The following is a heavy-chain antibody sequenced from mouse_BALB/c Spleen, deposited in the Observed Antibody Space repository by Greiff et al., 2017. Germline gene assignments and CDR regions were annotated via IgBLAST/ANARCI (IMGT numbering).Heavy chain of an antibody. CDR2: INPNNGGT. J-gene: IGHJ3*01. D-gene: IGHD2-4*01. CDR1: GYTFTDYN. Sequence: EVQLQQSGPELVKPGASVKIPCKASGYTFTDYNMDWVKQSHGKSLEWIGDINPNNGGTIYNQKFKGKATLTVVKSSSTAYMELRSLTSEDTAVYYCARGGAIYYDSTQFAYWGQGTLVTVSA. CDR3: ARGGAIYYDSTQFAY. V-gene: IGHV1-18*01.